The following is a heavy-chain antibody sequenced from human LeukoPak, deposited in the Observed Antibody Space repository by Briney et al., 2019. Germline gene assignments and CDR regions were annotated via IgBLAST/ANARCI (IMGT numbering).Heavy chain of an antibody. D-gene: IGHD2-2*01. CDR1: GGTFSSYS. Sequence: SVKVSCKASGGTFSSYSISWVRQAPGQGLEWMGGIIPILGTTDYAQKFQGRVTITADESTSTAYMELSSLRSEDTAVYYCARDFLGYCSSTSRRQGFDIWGQGTMVTVSS. CDR2: IIPILGTT. J-gene: IGHJ3*02. V-gene: IGHV1-69*13. CDR3: ARDFLGYCSSTSRRQGFDI.